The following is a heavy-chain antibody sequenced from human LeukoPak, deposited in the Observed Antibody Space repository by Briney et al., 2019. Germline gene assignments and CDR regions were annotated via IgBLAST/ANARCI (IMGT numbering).Heavy chain of an antibody. J-gene: IGHJ6*04. Sequence: GGSLRLSCAASGFTISSYAMSWVRQAPGKGLEWVSAISGSGGSTYYADSVKGRFTISRDNSKNTLYLQMNSLRAEDTAVYYCAKSAMVRGVIDYYYYYGMDVWGKETTVTVSS. D-gene: IGHD3-10*01. CDR3: AKSAMVRGVIDYYYYYGMDV. CDR2: ISGSGGST. CDR1: GFTISSYA. V-gene: IGHV3-23*01.